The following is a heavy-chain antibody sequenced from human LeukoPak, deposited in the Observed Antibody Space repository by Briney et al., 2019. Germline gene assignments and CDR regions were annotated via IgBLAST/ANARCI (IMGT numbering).Heavy chain of an antibody. D-gene: IGHD6-19*01. J-gene: IGHJ4*02. CDR3: ARVINSGWLGELSD. Sequence: GSLRLSCAASGFTFSTYWMHWVRQAPGKGLVWVSRINSDGSSTTHADSVKGRFTISRDNAKNTLYLQMNSLRAEDTAVYYCARVINSGWLGELSDWGQGTLVTVSS. CDR1: GFTFSTYW. V-gene: IGHV3-74*01. CDR2: INSDGSST.